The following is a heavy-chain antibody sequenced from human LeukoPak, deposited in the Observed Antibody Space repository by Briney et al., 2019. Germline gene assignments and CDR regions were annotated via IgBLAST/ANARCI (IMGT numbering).Heavy chain of an antibody. CDR3: ARDAIVVTNGMDV. CDR1: GFTFDDYA. D-gene: IGHD3-22*01. Sequence: PGRSLRLSCAASGFTFDDYAMHWVRQAPGKGLEWVSGFSWNSGSIAYADSVKGRFTISRDNSKNTVSLQTISLTAEDTAVYYCARDAIVVTNGMDVWGLGTTVTVS. J-gene: IGHJ6*02. V-gene: IGHV3-9*01. CDR2: FSWNSGSI.